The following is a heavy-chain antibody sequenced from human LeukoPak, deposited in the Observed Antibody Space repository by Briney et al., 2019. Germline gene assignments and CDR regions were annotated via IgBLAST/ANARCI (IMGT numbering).Heavy chain of an antibody. CDR1: GYTFISYV. CDR3: ARWEYCSSSSCYDESETFDY. J-gene: IGHJ4*02. D-gene: IGHD2-2*01. V-gene: IGHV1-18*01. CDR2: ISAYNCNT. Sequence: GASVKVSCKAFGYTFISYVLSWVRQAPGRGLAGMGWISAYNCNTNYAQKYQGRVTMTTDTSTSTAYMELRSLRSDDTAIYYCARWEYCSSSSCYDESETFDYWGQGTLVTVSS.